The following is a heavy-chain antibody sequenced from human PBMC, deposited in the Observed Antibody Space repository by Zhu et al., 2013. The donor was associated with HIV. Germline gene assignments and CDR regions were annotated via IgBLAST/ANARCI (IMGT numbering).Heavy chain of an antibody. J-gene: IGHJ4*02. CDR1: GGTFSSYA. V-gene: IGHV1-69*01. D-gene: IGHD3-10*01. CDR2: IIPIFGTA. CDR3: ARVDGGPYGSGSYYRFDY. Sequence: QVQLVQSGAEVKKPGSSVKVSCKASGGTFSSYAISWVRQAPGQGLEWMGGIIPIFGTANYAQKFQGRVTITADESTSTAYMELSSLRSEDTAVYYCARVDGGPYGSGSYYRFDYWGQGTLVTVSS.